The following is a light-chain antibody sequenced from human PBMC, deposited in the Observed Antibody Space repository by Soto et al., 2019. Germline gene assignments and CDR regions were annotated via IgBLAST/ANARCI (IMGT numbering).Light chain of an antibody. Sequence: QSVLTQPPSESGAPGQRVTVSCTGSTSNIGAGYDVHWYQQLPGAAPKLLIYGNNNRPSGVPDRFSGSRSGTSASLAITGLQAEDEAHYYCQSYDNSLSGSGVFGGGTKLTVL. CDR1: TSNIGAGYD. J-gene: IGLJ3*02. CDR2: GNN. V-gene: IGLV1-40*01. CDR3: QSYDNSLSGSGV.